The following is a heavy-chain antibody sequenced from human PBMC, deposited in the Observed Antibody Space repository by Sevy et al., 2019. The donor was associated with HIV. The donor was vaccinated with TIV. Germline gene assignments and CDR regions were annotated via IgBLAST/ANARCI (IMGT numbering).Heavy chain of an antibody. CDR2: ISRNSGDV. Sequence: GGSLRLSCAASGFSFDDYAMHWVRQAPGKGLEWVAGISRNSGDVGYADSVRGRFTISRDNAKNSLYLQMNSLRIEDTALYHCTKDIASNYYGSGSYEYFYYSGMDVWGQGTTVTVSS. D-gene: IGHD3-10*01. CDR3: TKDIASNYYGSGSYEYFYYSGMDV. CDR1: GFSFDDYA. J-gene: IGHJ6*02. V-gene: IGHV3-9*01.